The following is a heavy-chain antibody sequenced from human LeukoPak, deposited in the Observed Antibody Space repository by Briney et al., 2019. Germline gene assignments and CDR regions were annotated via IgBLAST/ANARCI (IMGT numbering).Heavy chain of an antibody. CDR2: ISAYNGNT. CDR1: GYTFTSYD. CDR3: ARDGTNSDDAFDI. D-gene: IGHD4-23*01. J-gene: IGHJ3*02. Sequence: GASVKVSCKASGYTFTSYDIIWVRQATGQGLERMGWISAYNGNTNYAQKLQGRVTMTTDTSTSTAYMELRSLRSDDTAVYYCARDGTNSDDAFDIWGQGAMVTVSS. V-gene: IGHV1-18*01.